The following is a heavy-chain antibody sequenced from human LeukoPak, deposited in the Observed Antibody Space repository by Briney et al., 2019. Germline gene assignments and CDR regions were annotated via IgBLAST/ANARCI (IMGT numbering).Heavy chain of an antibody. CDR2: IKSKTDGGTT. D-gene: IGHD1-26*01. V-gene: IGHV3-15*01. Sequence: GGSLRLSCAASGFTFSSYAMSWVRQVPGKGLEWVARIKSKTDGGTTDYAAPVKGRFIISSDDSKSTAYLQMNSLKTEDTAVYYCTAVRWSGSFDYWGQGTLVTVSS. CDR1: GFTFSSYA. J-gene: IGHJ4*02. CDR3: TAVRWSGSFDY.